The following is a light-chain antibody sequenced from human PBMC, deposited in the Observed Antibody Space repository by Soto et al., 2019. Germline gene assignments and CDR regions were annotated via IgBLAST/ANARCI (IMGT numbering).Light chain of an antibody. CDR3: QQYECALIA. J-gene: IGKJ4*01. CDR2: GAS. CDR1: QTVSTSY. V-gene: IGKV3-20*01. Sequence: EIVLTQSPGTLSLSPGERATLSCRASQTVSTSYVAWYQQNPGQAPRLLIYGASSRATGIPDRFSGSGSGTAYTLTISRLEPEDFAVYYWQQYECALIAFGGGTKVE.